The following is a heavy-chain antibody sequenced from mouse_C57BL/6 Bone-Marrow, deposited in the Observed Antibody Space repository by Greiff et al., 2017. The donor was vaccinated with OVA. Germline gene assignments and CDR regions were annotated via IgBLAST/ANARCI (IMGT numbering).Heavy chain of an antibody. Sequence: QVQLQQSGAELVKPGASVKLSCKASGYTFTEYTIHWVKQRSGQGLEWIGWFYPGSGSIKYNEKFKDKATLTADKSSSTVYIELSRLTSEDSAVYFCARHEDVYSNYEGYAMDYWGQGTSVTVSS. V-gene: IGHV1-62-2*01. J-gene: IGHJ4*01. CDR2: FYPGSGSI. CDR1: GYTFTEYT. CDR3: ARHEDVYSNYEGYAMDY. D-gene: IGHD2-5*01.